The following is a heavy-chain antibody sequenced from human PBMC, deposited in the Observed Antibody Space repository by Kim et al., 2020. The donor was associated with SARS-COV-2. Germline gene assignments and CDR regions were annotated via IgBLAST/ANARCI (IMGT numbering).Heavy chain of an antibody. V-gene: IGHV3-30*04. CDR1: GFTFSSYA. Sequence: GGSLRLSCAASGFTFSSYAMHWVRQAPGKGLEWVAVISYDGSNKYYADSVKGRFTISRDNSKNTLYLQMNSLRAEDTAVYYCAGSNDYSFTFGYWGQGT. J-gene: IGHJ4*02. CDR3: AGSNDYSFTFGY. CDR2: ISYDGSNK. D-gene: IGHD4-4*01.